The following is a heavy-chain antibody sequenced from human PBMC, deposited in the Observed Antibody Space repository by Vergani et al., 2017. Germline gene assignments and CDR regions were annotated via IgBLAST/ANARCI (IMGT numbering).Heavy chain of an antibody. CDR1: GFTFSSYG. CDR3: ARVRGLHWYYFDY. D-gene: IGHD2-8*02. J-gene: IGHJ4*02. V-gene: IGHV3-33*01. Sequence: QVQLVESGGGLVKPGRSLRLSCAASGFTFSSYGMHWVRQAPGKGLEWVAVIWYDGSNKYYADSVKGRFTISRDNSKNTLYLQMNSLRAEDTAVYYCARVRGLHWYYFDYWGQGTLVTVSS. CDR2: IWYDGSNK.